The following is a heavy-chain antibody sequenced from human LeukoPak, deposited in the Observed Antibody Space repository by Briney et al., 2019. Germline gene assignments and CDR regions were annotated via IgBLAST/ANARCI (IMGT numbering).Heavy chain of an antibody. V-gene: IGHV1-2*02. D-gene: IGHD5-18*01. CDR3: ARAVGRGYGYVYYDYYMDV. J-gene: IGHJ6*03. CDR2: INPNSGGT. CDR1: GYTFTGYY. Sequence: ASVKVSCKASGYTFTGYYMHWVRQAPGQGLEWMGWINPNSGGTNYAQKFQGRVTMTRDTSISTAYMKLSRLRSDDTAVYYCARAVGRGYGYVYYDYYMDVWGKGTTVTVSS.